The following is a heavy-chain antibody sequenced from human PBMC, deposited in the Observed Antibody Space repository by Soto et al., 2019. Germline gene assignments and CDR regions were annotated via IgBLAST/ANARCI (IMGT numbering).Heavy chain of an antibody. D-gene: IGHD2-15*01. CDR3: ARGDRGGFDI. CDR1: GFTFSYYW. Sequence: ELKLVESGGGLVQPGGSLRLSCAASGFTFSYYWMPWVRQAPGTGLVWVSHIHSDGTTTTYAASVKGRFTVSRDNTKNTLYSQMNSLRAEDTAVYYCARGDRGGFDIWGQGTVAIVSS. CDR2: IHSDGTTT. J-gene: IGHJ3*02. V-gene: IGHV3-74*01.